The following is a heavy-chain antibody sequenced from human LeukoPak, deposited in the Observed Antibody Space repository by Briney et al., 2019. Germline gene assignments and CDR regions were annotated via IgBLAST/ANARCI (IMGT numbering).Heavy chain of an antibody. D-gene: IGHD2-15*01. V-gene: IGHV4-61*02. CDR2: VYTSGNT. CDR3: ARSNCPGGSCYDNRGYFDY. J-gene: IGHJ4*02. CDR1: GGSISSGTYY. Sequence: SQTLSLTCTVSGGSISSGTYYWNWIRQPAGKGLEWIGRVYTSGNTNYNPSLKSRVTISVDTSKSQFSLKLSSVTAADTALYYCARSNCPGGSCYDNRGYFDYWGQGTLVTVSS.